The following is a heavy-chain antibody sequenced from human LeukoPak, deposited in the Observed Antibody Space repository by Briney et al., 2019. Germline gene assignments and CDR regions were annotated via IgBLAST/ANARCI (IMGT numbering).Heavy chain of an antibody. CDR3: AKSRYLDGLPAALYYFDY. CDR1: GFPFSSYA. J-gene: IGHJ4*02. D-gene: IGHD3-9*01. CDR2: ISGCGGST. V-gene: IGHV3-23*01. Sequence: SGGSLSLSCAASGFPFSSYAMSWVRQAPGKGLEWVSAISGCGGSTYYADSVKGRFTISRDNSKNTLYLQMHSLRAEDTAVYYCAKSRYLDGLPAALYYFDYCGQGTKVTVSS.